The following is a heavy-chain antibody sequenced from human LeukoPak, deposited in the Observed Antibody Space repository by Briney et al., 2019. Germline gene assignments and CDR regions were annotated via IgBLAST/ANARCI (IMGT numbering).Heavy chain of an antibody. Sequence: SETLSLTCAVSGGTISSGGYSWSWIRQPPGKGLEWRGYIYHSGSTFYNPSLQSRITISVDRSKNQFSLKLTSVTAADTAVYYCARGVTTIDDAFDIWGQGTMVTVSS. CDR2: IYHSGST. J-gene: IGHJ3*02. CDR3: ARGVTTIDDAFDI. D-gene: IGHD4-17*01. V-gene: IGHV4-30-2*01. CDR1: GGTISSGGYS.